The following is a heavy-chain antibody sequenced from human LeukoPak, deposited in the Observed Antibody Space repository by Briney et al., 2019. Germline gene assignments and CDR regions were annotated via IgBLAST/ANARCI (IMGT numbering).Heavy chain of an antibody. CDR1: GASFSDYC. CDR2: INPTGGP. D-gene: IGHD3-22*01. V-gene: IGHV4-34*01. CDR3: TRGLRLGNGYYRSNWFDP. Sequence: SETLSLTCAVYGASFSDYCWSWIRQSPGKGLEWIGEINPTGGPNYNPSLRSRVTISLGTSGSQFSLRLTAVTAADTGVYFCTRGLRLGNGYYRSNWFDPWGQGTLVTVSP. J-gene: IGHJ5*02.